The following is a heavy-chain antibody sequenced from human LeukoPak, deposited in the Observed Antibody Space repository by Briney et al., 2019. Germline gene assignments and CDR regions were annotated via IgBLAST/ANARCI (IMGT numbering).Heavy chain of an antibody. V-gene: IGHV1-69*05. CDR3: ARDRMGAPTYYYYMDV. J-gene: IGHJ6*03. CDR1: GGTFSSYA. D-gene: IGHD2-15*01. Sequence: GASVKVSCKASGGTFSSYAISWARQAPGQGLEWMGRIIPIFGTANYAQKFQGRVTITTDESTSTAYMELSSLRSEDTAVYYCARDRMGAPTYYYYMDVWGKGTTVTVSS. CDR2: IIPIFGTA.